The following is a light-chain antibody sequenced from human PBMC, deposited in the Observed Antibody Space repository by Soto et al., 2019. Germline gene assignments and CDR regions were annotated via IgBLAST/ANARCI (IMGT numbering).Light chain of an antibody. CDR3: SSYAGSRNV. CDR1: SSDVGGYNY. J-gene: IGLJ1*01. V-gene: IGLV2-8*01. Sequence: QSVVTQPPSPSGSPGQSVAISCTGTSSDVGGYNYVSWYQQHPGKAPKLMIYEVNRRASGVPDRFSGSKSGNSASLTVSGLQAEDYADYYCSSYAGSRNVFGTGTKLTVL. CDR2: EVN.